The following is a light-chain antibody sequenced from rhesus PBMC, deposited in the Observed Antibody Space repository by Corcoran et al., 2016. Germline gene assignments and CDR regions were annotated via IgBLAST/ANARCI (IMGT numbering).Light chain of an antibody. CDR2: YAS. Sequence: DIQMTQSPSSLSASVGDRVTITCWASENVNNYLNWYQQKPGKAPRPLVHYASTLEAGVPSRFSGNGSGTDFTRTISSLQPGDFATYYCRQHNTSPWTFGQGTKVEIK. J-gene: IGKJ1*01. CDR1: ENVNNY. CDR3: RQHNTSPWT. V-gene: IGKV1S3*01.